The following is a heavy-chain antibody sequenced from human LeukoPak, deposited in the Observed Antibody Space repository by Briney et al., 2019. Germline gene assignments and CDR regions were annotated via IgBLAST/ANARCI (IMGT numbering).Heavy chain of an antibody. V-gene: IGHV1-8*01. Sequence: ASVKVSCKASGYTFTSYDINWVRQAPGQGLEWMGWMNPNSGNTGYAQKFQGRVTMTRNTSISTAYMELSSLRSEDTAVYYCARGAITWFGEFQYYFDYWGQGTLVTVSS. J-gene: IGHJ4*02. D-gene: IGHD3-10*01. CDR1: GYTFTSYD. CDR2: MNPNSGNT. CDR3: ARGAITWFGEFQYYFDY.